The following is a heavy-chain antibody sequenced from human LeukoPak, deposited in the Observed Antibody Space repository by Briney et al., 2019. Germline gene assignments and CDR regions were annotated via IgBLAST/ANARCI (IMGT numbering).Heavy chain of an antibody. CDR3: AKDAPVNIVVVPAANS. CDR2: MSGSGGST. Sequence: GGSLRLSCAASGLTFSSYAMSWVRQAPGKGREWVSAMSGSGGSTYYADSVKGRFTISRDNSKNTLYLQMNSLRAEDTAVYYCAKDAPVNIVVVPAANSWGQGTLVTPSS. V-gene: IGHV3-23*01. D-gene: IGHD2-2*01. J-gene: IGHJ4*02. CDR1: GLTFSSYA.